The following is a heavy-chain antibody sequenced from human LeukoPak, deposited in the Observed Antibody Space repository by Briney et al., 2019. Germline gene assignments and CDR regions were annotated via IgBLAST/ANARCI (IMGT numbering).Heavy chain of an antibody. CDR3: ARGGYYGSGSYYHGFAY. V-gene: IGHV3-66*01. CDR1: GFTVSSNY. Sequence: GGSLRLSCAASGFTVSSNYMSWVRQAPGKGLEWVSVVYSGGSTYYADSVKGRFTISRDNSKNTLYLPMNSLRAEDTAVYYCARGGYYGSGSYYHGFAYWGQGTLVTVSS. CDR2: VYSGGST. D-gene: IGHD3-10*01. J-gene: IGHJ4*02.